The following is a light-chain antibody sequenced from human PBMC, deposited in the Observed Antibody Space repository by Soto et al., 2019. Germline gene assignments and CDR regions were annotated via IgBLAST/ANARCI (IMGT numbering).Light chain of an antibody. Sequence: QSVLSQPPSASGTPGQRVTISCSGSSSNIGDNTVNWYKQLPGAAPTLLIYTNDKRPAGAPDRISGSKSGTSASLAISGLQSEDEAYYYCATWDDSLNGWVFGGGTKVTVL. CDR1: SSNIGDNT. J-gene: IGLJ3*02. V-gene: IGLV1-44*01. CDR2: TND. CDR3: ATWDDSLNGWV.